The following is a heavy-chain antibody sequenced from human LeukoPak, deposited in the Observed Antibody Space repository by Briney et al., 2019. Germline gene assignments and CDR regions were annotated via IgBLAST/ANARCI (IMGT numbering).Heavy chain of an antibody. D-gene: IGHD7-27*01. Sequence: HSGGSLRLSCAASGFTFSSYGMHWVRQAPGKGLEWVAVISYDGSNKCYADSVKGRFTISRDNSKNTLYLQMNSLRAEDTAVYYCASENPSNWALDYWGQGTLVTVSS. CDR3: ASENPSNWALDY. CDR1: GFTFSSYG. J-gene: IGHJ4*02. V-gene: IGHV3-30*03. CDR2: ISYDGSNK.